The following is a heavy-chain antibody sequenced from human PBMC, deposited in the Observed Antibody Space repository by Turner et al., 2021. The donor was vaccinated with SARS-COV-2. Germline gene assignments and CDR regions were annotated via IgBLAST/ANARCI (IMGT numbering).Heavy chain of an antibody. CDR1: GSSLSTSGVG. J-gene: IGHJ4*02. CDR2: IYWNDGK. D-gene: IGHD3-10*01. Sequence: QITFKVSGPTLVKPTHTRSRTCTFSGSSLSTSGVGVGSFRQTPGKVLEWLALIYWNDGKRYSASLKSRLTITKDTSKNQVVLTITNMDPGDEAAYYCAHSEVSGFGGANFDYWGQGTLVTVSS. CDR3: AHSEVSGFGGANFDY. V-gene: IGHV2-5*01.